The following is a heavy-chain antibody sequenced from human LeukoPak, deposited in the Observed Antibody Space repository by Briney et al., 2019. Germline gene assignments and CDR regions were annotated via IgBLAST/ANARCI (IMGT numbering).Heavy chain of an antibody. J-gene: IGHJ6*03. CDR1: GFTFSSYW. V-gene: IGHV3-7*01. CDR2: IKQDGSEK. D-gene: IGHD6-19*01. Sequence: GGSLRLSCAASGFTFSSYWMSWVRQAPGKGLEWVANIKQDGSEKYYVDSVKGRFTISRDNAKNSLYLQMNSLRAEDTAVYYCARDVSSGWYYTNYYYYYMDVWGKGTTVTVSS. CDR3: ARDVSSGWYYTNYYYYYMDV.